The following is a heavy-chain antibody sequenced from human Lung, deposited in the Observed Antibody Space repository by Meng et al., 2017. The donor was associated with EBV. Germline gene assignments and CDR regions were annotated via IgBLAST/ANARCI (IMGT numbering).Heavy chain of an antibody. D-gene: IGHD4-11*01. CDR3: AATVNDGYFDY. V-gene: IGHV4-34*01. CDR1: GGSFSGYY. Sequence: QGQLQQWGAGLLKPSETLSLTRAVYGGSFSGYYWSWIRQPPGKGLEWIGEINHSGSTNYNPSLKSRVTISVDTSKNQFSLKLSSVTAADTAVYYCAATVNDGYFDYWGQGTLVTVSS. J-gene: IGHJ4*02. CDR2: INHSGST.